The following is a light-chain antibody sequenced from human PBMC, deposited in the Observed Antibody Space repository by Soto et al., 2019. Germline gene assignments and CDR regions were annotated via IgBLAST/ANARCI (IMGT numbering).Light chain of an antibody. CDR3: QQYDNSPQT. V-gene: IGKV3-20*01. CDR1: QSVSSSY. J-gene: IGKJ1*01. CDR2: AAS. Sequence: EIVLTQSPGTLSLSPGERATLSCRASQSVSSSYLAWYQQKPGQAPRLFIYAASSRATGIPDRFSGSGSGTDFTLTISRLEPEDFAVYYCQQYDNSPQTFGQGTKVEI.